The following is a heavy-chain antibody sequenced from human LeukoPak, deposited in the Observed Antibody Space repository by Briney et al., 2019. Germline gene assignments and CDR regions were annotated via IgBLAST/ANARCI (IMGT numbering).Heavy chain of an antibody. CDR2: INPNSGGT. D-gene: IGHD1-26*01. CDR3: ARDLVGATTNFDY. J-gene: IGHJ4*02. Sequence: ASVKVSCKASGYTFTGYYMHWVRQVPGQGLEWMGWINPNSGGTNYAQKFQGRVTMTRDTSISTAYMELSRLRSDDTAVYYCARDLVGATTNFDYWGQGTLVTVSS. CDR1: GYTFTGYY. V-gene: IGHV1-2*02.